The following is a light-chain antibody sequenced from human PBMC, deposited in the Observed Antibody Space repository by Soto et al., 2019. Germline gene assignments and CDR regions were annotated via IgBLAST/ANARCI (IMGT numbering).Light chain of an antibody. V-gene: IGLV1-40*01. CDR2: HNT. CDR3: QSYDSSLSVLV. CDR1: SSNIGAGYD. J-gene: IGLJ2*01. Sequence: QSVLTQPPSVSEAPGQRVTISCTGSSSNIGAGYDVQWYPQLPGTAPKLLIYHNTNRPSGVPDRFSGSKSGASGSLAITGLQAEDEADYYCQSYDSSLSVLVFGGGTKLTVL.